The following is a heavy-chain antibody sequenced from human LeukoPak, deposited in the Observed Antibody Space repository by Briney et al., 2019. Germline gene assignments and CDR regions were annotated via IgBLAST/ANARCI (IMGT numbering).Heavy chain of an antibody. CDR2: ISYIGST. V-gene: IGHV4-59*11. Sequence: ASETLSLTCAVSADSFSCHYWTWIRQSPGTGLEWIGYISYIGSTNYNPSLKSRVTISIDTSKNQFSLKLRSVTAADTAVYYCARDLVTVTKGFDIWGQGTMVSVSS. CDR3: ARDLVTVTKGFDI. CDR1: ADSFSCHY. D-gene: IGHD4-17*01. J-gene: IGHJ3*02.